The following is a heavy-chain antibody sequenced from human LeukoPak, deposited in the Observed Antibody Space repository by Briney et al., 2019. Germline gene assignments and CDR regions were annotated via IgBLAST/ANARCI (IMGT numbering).Heavy chain of an antibody. CDR3: ARDPPGGGWYFDL. Sequence: SETLSLTCTVSGGSISSYYWSWIPQPAGKGLEWIGRIYTSGSTNYNPSLKSRVTISVDTSKNQFSLKLSSVTAADTAVYYCARDPPGGGWYFDLWGRGTLVTVSS. CDR1: GGSISSYY. CDR2: IYTSGST. J-gene: IGHJ2*01. D-gene: IGHD3-10*01. V-gene: IGHV4-4*07.